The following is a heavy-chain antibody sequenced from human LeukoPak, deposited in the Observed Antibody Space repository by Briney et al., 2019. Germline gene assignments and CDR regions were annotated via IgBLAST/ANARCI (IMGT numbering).Heavy chain of an antibody. CDR1: GFTFSSYG. V-gene: IGHV3-30*02. J-gene: IGHJ4*02. D-gene: IGHD6-13*01. Sequence: SGGSLRLSCAASGFTFSSYGMHWVRQAPGKGPEWVAFIRYDGSNKYYADSVKGRFTISRDNSKNTLYLQMNSLRAEDTAVYYCAKDPGYSSWYLGFDYWGQGTLVTVSS. CDR3: AKDPGYSSWYLGFDY. CDR2: IRYDGSNK.